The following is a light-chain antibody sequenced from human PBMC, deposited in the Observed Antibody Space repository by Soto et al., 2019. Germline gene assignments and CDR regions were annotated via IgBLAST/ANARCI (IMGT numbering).Light chain of an antibody. CDR2: EGS. J-gene: IGLJ2*01. CDR3: CSYAGSSTFVV. V-gene: IGLV2-23*03. CDR1: SSDVWSYNL. Sequence: QAVVTQPASVSGSPGQSITISCTGTSSDVWSYNLVSWYQQHPGKAPKLMIYEGSKRPSGVSNRFSGSKSGNTASLTISGLQAEDEADYYCCSYAGSSTFVVFGGGTQLTVL.